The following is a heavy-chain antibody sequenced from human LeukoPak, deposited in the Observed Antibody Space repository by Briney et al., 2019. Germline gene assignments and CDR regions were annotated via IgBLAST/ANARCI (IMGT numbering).Heavy chain of an antibody. CDR2: ISSSSSYI. V-gene: IGHV3-21*01. D-gene: IGHD3-3*01. CDR1: GFTFSSYS. CDR3: ARDERAPHYYGNSGY. J-gene: IGHJ4*02. Sequence: GESLSLSCAASGFTFSSYSMNWVRQAPGKGLEWVSSISSSSSYIYYADSVKGRFTISRDNAKNSLYLQMNSLRAEATAVYYCARDERAPHYYGNSGYWGQGTLVTVSS.